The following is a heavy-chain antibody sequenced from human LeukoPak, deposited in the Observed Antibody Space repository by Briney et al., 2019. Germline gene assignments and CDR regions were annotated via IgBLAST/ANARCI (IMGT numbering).Heavy chain of an antibody. D-gene: IGHD3-9*01. J-gene: IGHJ4*02. CDR1: VESFSGHY. CDR2: INHSGTT. CDR3: ARGYYDILTGPHPYFDY. V-gene: IGHV4-34*01. Sequence: SETLSLTCAVYVESFSGHYWSWIRQPPGKGLEWIGEINHSGTTNYNPSLKSRVTISTDISKNQFSLKLSSVTAADTAVYYCARGYYDILTGPHPYFDYWGQGNLVTVSS.